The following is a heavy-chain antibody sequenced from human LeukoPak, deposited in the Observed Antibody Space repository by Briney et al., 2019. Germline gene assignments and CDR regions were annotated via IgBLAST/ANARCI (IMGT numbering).Heavy chain of an antibody. D-gene: IGHD3-10*01. Sequence: SETLSLTCAVYGGSFSGYYWSWIRQPPGKGLEWIGEINHSGSTNYNPSLKSRVTISVDTSKNQFSLKLSSVTAADTAVYYCAGSLDGSGSYYLRPYYFDYWGQGTLVTVSS. CDR3: AGSLDGSGSYYLRPYYFDY. J-gene: IGHJ4*02. CDR2: INHSGST. CDR1: GGSFSGYY. V-gene: IGHV4-34*01.